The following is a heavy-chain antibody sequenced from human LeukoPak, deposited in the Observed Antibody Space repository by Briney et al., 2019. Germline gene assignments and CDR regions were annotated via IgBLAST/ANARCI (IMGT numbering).Heavy chain of an antibody. CDR1: GFTFSNHW. CDR2: TNTDESIT. V-gene: IGHV3-74*01. Sequence: GGSLRLSCAASGFTFSNHWMHWVRQAPGKGLVWVSRTNTDESITSYADSVKGRFTISRDNANNTLYLQMNSLRAEDTALYYCARAKPGGNWFDPWGQGTLVTVSS. CDR3: ARAKPGGNWFDP. J-gene: IGHJ5*02. D-gene: IGHD3-16*01.